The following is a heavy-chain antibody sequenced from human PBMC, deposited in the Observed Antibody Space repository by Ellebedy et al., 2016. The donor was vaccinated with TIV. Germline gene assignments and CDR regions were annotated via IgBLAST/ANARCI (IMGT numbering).Heavy chain of an antibody. Sequence: GESLKISCAASGFTFSYYAMHCVRQAPGKGLEWVALITYDGRNQYYADSVKGRFTISRDNAKNSLYLQMNSLRDEDTAVYYCARVEGYCSGGSCYSAHLFDYWGQGTLVTVSS. CDR3: ARVEGYCSGGSCYSAHLFDY. V-gene: IGHV3-30-3*01. CDR1: GFTFSYYA. J-gene: IGHJ4*02. CDR2: ITYDGRNQ. D-gene: IGHD2-15*01.